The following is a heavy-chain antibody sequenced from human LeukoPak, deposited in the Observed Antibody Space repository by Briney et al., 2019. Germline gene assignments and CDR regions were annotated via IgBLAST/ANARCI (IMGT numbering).Heavy chain of an antibody. V-gene: IGHV3-20*04. Sequence: GGSLRLSCAASGFTFDDYGMSWVRQAPGKGLEWVSGINWNGGSTGYADSVKGRFTISRDNAKNSLYLQMNSLRAEDTALYYCARVDYYGSEYYFDYWDQGTLVTVSS. CDR1: GFTFDDYG. D-gene: IGHD3-10*01. CDR2: INWNGGST. J-gene: IGHJ4*02. CDR3: ARVDYYGSEYYFDY.